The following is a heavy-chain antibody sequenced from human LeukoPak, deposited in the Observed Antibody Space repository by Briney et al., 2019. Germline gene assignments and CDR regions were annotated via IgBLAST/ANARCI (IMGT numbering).Heavy chain of an antibody. Sequence: SGTLSLTCAVSGGSISSSNWWSWVRQPPGKGLEWIGEIYHSGSTNYNPSLKSRVTISVDKSKNQFSLKLSSVTAADTAVYYCARLRGYDSSGYYPIDYWGQGTLVTVSS. J-gene: IGHJ4*02. CDR2: IYHSGST. D-gene: IGHD3-22*01. CDR1: GGSISSSNW. CDR3: ARLRGYDSSGYYPIDY. V-gene: IGHV4-4*02.